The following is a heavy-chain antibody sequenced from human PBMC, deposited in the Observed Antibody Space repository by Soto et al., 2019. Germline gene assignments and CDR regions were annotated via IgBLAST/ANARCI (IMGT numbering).Heavy chain of an antibody. CDR3: AKKGYYLPGKINLFDS. Sequence: PSETLSLTCTVSGYSINSDHYWGWIRQPPGKGLEWIGSTYHRGSTYYNLSLRSRVSISIDTSKNQFSLRLTSVTTADTAMYYCAKKGYYLPGKINLFDSWGQGTLVTVSS. J-gene: IGHJ5*01. V-gene: IGHV4-38-2*02. D-gene: IGHD3-10*02. CDR2: TYHRGST. CDR1: GYSINSDHY.